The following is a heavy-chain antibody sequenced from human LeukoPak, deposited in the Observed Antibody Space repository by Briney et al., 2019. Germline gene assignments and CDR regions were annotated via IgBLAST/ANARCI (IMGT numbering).Heavy chain of an antibody. J-gene: IGHJ1*01. Sequence: TPGRSLRLACSAAGFSFSDYDINWVSQAPGKGLGWVSAISGRSSHVYYGESVKGRFTISRDNAKNSLYLQLDSLGVEDPAVYCCGRAFPPLRTSSAGDLWGQGTLVTVSS. D-gene: IGHD3-16*01. CDR2: ISGRSSHV. CDR1: GFSFSDYD. V-gene: IGHV3-21*01. CDR3: GRAFPPLRTSSAGDL.